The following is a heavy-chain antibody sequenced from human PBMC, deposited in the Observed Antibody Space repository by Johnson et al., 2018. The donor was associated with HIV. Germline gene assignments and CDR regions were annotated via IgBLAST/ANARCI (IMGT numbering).Heavy chain of an antibody. CDR1: GFTFDDYA. Sequence: VQLVQSGGGLVQPGRSLRLSCAASGFTFDDYAMNWVRQAPGKGLEWVSGISWNSGSIGYADSVKGRFTISRDKAKNSLYLQMNSLRAEGTAVYYCARHWGNDAFDIWGQGTMVTVSS. V-gene: IGHV3-9*01. CDR2: ISWNSGSI. D-gene: IGHD7-27*01. J-gene: IGHJ3*02. CDR3: ARHWGNDAFDI.